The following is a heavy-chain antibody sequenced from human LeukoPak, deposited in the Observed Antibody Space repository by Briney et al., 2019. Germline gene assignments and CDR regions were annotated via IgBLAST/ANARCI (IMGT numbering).Heavy chain of an antibody. CDR1: GGSISSDY. Sequence: PSETLSLTCTVSGGSISSDYWRWIRQPPGKGLEWIGYISYSGSTNYNPSLRSRVTISVDTSKNQFSLKLTSVTAADTAVYFCAREAVSGWYDYFDYWGQGTLVTVSS. CDR2: ISYSGST. D-gene: IGHD6-19*01. V-gene: IGHV4-59*01. J-gene: IGHJ4*02. CDR3: AREAVSGWYDYFDY.